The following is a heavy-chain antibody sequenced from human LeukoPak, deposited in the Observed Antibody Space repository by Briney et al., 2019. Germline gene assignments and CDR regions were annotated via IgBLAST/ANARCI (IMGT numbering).Heavy chain of an antibody. CDR2: INPNSGGT. CDR1: GYTFTGYY. Sequence: ASVKVSCKASGYTFTGYYMHWVRQAPGQGLEWMGWINPNSGGTGYAQKFQGRVTMTRDASISTAYMELSRLRSDDTAVYYCARPYCGGGSCHDYFDYWGQGTLVTVSS. CDR3: ARPYCGGGSCHDYFDY. V-gene: IGHV1-2*02. J-gene: IGHJ4*02. D-gene: IGHD2-15*01.